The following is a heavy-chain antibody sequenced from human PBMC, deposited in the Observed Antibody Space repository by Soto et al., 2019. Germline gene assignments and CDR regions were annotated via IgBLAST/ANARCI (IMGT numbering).Heavy chain of an antibody. CDR2: ISGGGSTT. D-gene: IGHD6-19*01. J-gene: IGHJ4*02. V-gene: IGHV3-23*01. CDR1: GFTFSYAW. Sequence: GGSLRLSCAASGFTFSYAWMSWVRQAPGKGLEWVSTISGGGSTTYYVDSVKGRFTISRDNTKNTLFLQMNSLRAEDTAVYYCAKGSRIAVAGTFDYWGQGTLVTVSS. CDR3: AKGSRIAVAGTFDY.